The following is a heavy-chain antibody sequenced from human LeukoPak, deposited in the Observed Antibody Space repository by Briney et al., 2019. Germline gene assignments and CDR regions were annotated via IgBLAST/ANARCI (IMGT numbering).Heavy chain of an antibody. Sequence: GASVKVSCKAPGYTITNNYMHWVRQAPGQGLEWMGVINPSGTGTSYAQKFQGRITMSRDTSTSTVYMELRSLRSDDTAVYYCARDRSTHDYWGQGTLVTVSS. CDR3: ARDRSTHDY. CDR1: GYTITNNY. J-gene: IGHJ4*02. CDR2: INPSGTGT. V-gene: IGHV1-46*01. D-gene: IGHD1-1*01.